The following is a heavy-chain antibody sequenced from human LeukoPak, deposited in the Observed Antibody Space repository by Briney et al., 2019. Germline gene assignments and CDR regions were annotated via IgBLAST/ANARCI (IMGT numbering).Heavy chain of an antibody. Sequence: SETLSLTCAVYGGSFSGYYWSWIRQPPGKGREWIGEINHSGSTNYNPSLKSRVTISVDTSKNQFSLKLSSVTAADTAVYYCARVGALTEPYYYGMDVWGQGTTVTVSS. CDR1: GGSFSGYY. D-gene: IGHD1-14*01. V-gene: IGHV4-34*01. CDR2: INHSGST. J-gene: IGHJ6*02. CDR3: ARVGALTEPYYYGMDV.